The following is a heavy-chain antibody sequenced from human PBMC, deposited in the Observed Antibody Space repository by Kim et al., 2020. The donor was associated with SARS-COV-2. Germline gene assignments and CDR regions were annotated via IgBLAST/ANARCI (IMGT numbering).Heavy chain of an antibody. CDR1: GGSFSGYY. D-gene: IGHD2-15*01. CDR2: INHSGST. V-gene: IGHV4-34*01. J-gene: IGHJ4*02. Sequence: SETLSLTCAVYGGSFSGYYWSWIRQPPGKGLEWIGEINHSGSTNYNPSLKSRVTISVDTSKNQFSLKLSSVTAADTAVYYCARSRRGSCYHLGSCYFDYWGQGTLVTVSS. CDR3: ARSRRGSCYHLGSCYFDY.